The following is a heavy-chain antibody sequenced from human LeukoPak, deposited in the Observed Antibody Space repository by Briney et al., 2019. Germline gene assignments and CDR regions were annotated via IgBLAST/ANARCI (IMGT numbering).Heavy chain of an antibody. CDR2: ISAYNGNT. CDR1: GYTFTSYG. CDR3: ARESVTYYDYVWGSYRSPFDY. V-gene: IGHV1-18*01. Sequence: ASVTVSCKASGYTFTSYGISWVRQAPGQGLEWMGWISAYNGNTNYAQKLQGRVTMTTDTSTSTAYMELRSLRSDDTAVYYCARESVTYYDYVWGSYRSPFDYWGQGTLVTVSS. J-gene: IGHJ4*02. D-gene: IGHD3-16*02.